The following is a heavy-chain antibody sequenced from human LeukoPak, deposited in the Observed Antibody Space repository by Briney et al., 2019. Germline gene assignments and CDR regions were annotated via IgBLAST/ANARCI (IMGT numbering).Heavy chain of an antibody. J-gene: IGHJ4*02. V-gene: IGHV4-39*01. Sequence: SETLSLTCTVSGGSISSSSYYWGWIRQPPGKGLERIGSIYYSGSTYYNPSLKSRVTISVDTSKNQFSLKLSSVTAADTAVYYCARRLWGPSYAYDYWGQGTLVTVSS. CDR1: GGSISSSSYY. D-gene: IGHD2-2*01. CDR3: ARRLWGPSYAYDY. CDR2: IYYSGST.